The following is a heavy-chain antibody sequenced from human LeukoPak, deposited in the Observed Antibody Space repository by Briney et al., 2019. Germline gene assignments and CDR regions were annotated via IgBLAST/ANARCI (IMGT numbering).Heavy chain of an antibody. CDR3: ARGGFVVAPPLAV. J-gene: IGHJ6*02. D-gene: IGHD3-3*01. Sequence: ASVKVSCKASEYTFTGYYLHWVRQAPGQGLEWMGCINPGSGGTNYAQKFQDRVTMTRVMYISTAYMELSSLRYGDTAVYYCARGGFVVAPPLAVWGQGTTVTVSS. V-gene: IGHV1-2*02. CDR2: INPGSGGT. CDR1: EYTFTGYY.